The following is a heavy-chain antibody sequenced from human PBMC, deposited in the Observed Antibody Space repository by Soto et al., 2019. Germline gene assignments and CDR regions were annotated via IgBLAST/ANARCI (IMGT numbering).Heavy chain of an antibody. J-gene: IGHJ4*02. V-gene: IGHV3-9*01. Sequence: EVQLVESGGGLVQPGRSLRLSCAASGFTFDDYAMHWVRRGPGKGLEWVSRISWNSNIIVYADSVKGRFTISRDNAKNTLYLQMNSLRPEDTALYYCAKGGPDGFCSGGRCYFDYWGQGTLVTVSS. CDR2: ISWNSNII. CDR3: AKGGPDGFCSGGRCYFDY. CDR1: GFTFDDYA. D-gene: IGHD2-15*01.